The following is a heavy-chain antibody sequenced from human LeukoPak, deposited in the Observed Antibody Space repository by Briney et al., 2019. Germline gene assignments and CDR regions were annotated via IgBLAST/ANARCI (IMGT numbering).Heavy chain of an antibody. D-gene: IGHD3-10*01. CDR3: ARLHGDYASGTPPFDK. CDR1: TNSVISGYY. CDR2: IHYRGNT. J-gene: IGHJ4*02. Sequence: PSETLSLTCTVSTNSVISGYYCWIRQTPGKGLEWIGTIHYRGNTYYNPPLKSRVTISVDTSKNQVSLKLTSVTAADTAVYYCARLHGDYASGTPPFDKWGRGTLVTVSS. V-gene: IGHV4-38-2*02.